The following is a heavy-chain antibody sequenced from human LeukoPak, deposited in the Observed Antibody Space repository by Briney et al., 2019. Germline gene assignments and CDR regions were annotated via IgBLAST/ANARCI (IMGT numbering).Heavy chain of an antibody. CDR1: GFTFSIYA. D-gene: IGHD6-19*01. J-gene: IGHJ4*02. Sequence: GGSLRLSCAASGFTFSIYAMSWVRQAPGKGLEWVSTISGSGDTTYYADSVKGRFTISRDNSKNTLYLQVNSVRAEDTAVYYCATNPSSSGWPGDFDYWGQGTLVTVSS. CDR3: ATNPSSSGWPGDFDY. V-gene: IGHV3-23*01. CDR2: ISGSGDTT.